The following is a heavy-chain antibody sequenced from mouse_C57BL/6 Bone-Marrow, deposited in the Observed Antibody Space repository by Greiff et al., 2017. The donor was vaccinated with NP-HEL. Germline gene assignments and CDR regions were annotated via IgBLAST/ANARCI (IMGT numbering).Heavy chain of an antibody. V-gene: IGHV1-55*01. Sequence: VKLQESGAELVKPGASVKMSCKASGYTFTSYWITWVKQRPGQGLEWIGDIYPGSGSTNYNEKFKSKATLTVDTSSSTAYMQLSSLTSEDSAVYYCARYDYGRNYWGQGTTLTVSS. CDR3: ARYDYGRNY. D-gene: IGHD2-4*01. CDR2: IYPGSGST. J-gene: IGHJ2*01. CDR1: GYTFTSYW.